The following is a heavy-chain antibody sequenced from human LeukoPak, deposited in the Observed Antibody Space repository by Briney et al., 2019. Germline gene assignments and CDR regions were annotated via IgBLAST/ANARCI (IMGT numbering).Heavy chain of an antibody. CDR2: IYPYTGAT. Sequence: ASVKVSCKASGYTFSGTGWYLYWLRQAPGQGLECMGWIYPYTGATHYAQKFQGRVAMTRDTSISTAYMELSRPRPDDTAVYYCARDGPAQMVDFDYWGQGTLVTVSS. D-gene: IGHD3-10*01. CDR3: ARDGPAQMVDFDY. CDR1: GYTFSGTGWY. V-gene: IGHV1-2*02. J-gene: IGHJ4*02.